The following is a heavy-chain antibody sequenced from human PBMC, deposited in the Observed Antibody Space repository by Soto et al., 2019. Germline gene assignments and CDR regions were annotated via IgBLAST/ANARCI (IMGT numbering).Heavy chain of an antibody. CDR1: GYSFTSYW. D-gene: IGHD3-10*01. CDR2: IDPSDSYT. V-gene: IGHV5-10-1*01. Sequence: PGESLKISCKGSGYSFTSYWISWVRQMPGKGLEWMGRIDPSDSYTNYSPSFQGHVTISADKSISTAYLQWSSLKASDTAMYYCARIFGPDYYGSGSYHHWGQGTLVTVSS. J-gene: IGHJ5*02. CDR3: ARIFGPDYYGSGSYHH.